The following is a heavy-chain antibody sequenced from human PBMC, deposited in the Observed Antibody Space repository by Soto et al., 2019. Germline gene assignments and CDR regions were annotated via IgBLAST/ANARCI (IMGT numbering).Heavy chain of an antibody. CDR1: GGSISSGGYY. V-gene: IGHV4-31*03. D-gene: IGHD3-10*01. CDR3: AKFYGSGSYLQNYYYYGMDV. J-gene: IGHJ6*02. CDR2: IYYSGST. Sequence: SETLSLTCTVSGGSISSGGYYWSWIRQHPGKGLEWIGYIYYSGSTYYNPSLKSRVTISVDTSKNQFSLKLSSVTAADTAVYYCAKFYGSGSYLQNYYYYGMDVWGQGTTVTVSS.